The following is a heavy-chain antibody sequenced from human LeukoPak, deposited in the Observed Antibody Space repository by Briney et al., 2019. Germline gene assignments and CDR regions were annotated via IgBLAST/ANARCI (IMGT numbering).Heavy chain of an antibody. V-gene: IGHV3-23*01. Sequence: GGSLRLSCEASNFTFSHYAMNWVRQAPGKGLEWVSGVSGSGGGTYYTDSVKGRFTISRDNSKNTLFLQMNSLRVEDTAVYYCANLRGRGAYACSGASCYSYWGQGTLVTVSP. CDR3: ANLRGRGAYACSGASCYSY. D-gene: IGHD2-15*01. CDR1: NFTFSHYA. J-gene: IGHJ4*02. CDR2: VSGSGGGT.